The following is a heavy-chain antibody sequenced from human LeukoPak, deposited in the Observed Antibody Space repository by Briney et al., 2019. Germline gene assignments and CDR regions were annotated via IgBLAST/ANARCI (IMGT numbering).Heavy chain of an antibody. CDR1: GGSFSSYY. D-gene: IGHD6-19*01. CDR2: IYYSGST. J-gene: IGHJ4*02. CDR3: ARGLYSSGWALFDY. V-gene: IGHV4-59*01. Sequence: PSETLSLTCALYGGSFSSYYWSWIRQPPGKGLEWIGYIYYSGSTNYNPSLKSRVTISVDTSKNQFSLKLSSVTAADTAVYYCARGLYSSGWALFDYWGQGTLVTVSS.